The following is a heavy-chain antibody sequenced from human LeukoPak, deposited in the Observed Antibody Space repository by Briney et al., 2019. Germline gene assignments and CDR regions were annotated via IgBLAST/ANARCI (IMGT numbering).Heavy chain of an antibody. CDR1: GFTFSSYA. J-gene: IGHJ4*02. CDR2: ISSSSSTI. V-gene: IGHV3-48*04. Sequence: PGGSLRLSCAASGFTFSSYAMSWVRQAPGKGLEWVSYISSSSSTIYYADSVKGRFTISRDNAKNSLYLQMNSLGAEDTAVYYCARGVPYGDYSPGPSDYWGQGTLVTVSS. D-gene: IGHD4-17*01. CDR3: ARGVPYGDYSPGPSDY.